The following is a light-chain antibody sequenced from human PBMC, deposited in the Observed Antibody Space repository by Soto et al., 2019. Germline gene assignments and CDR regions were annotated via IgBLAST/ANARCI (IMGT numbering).Light chain of an antibody. J-gene: IGKJ5*01. CDR1: QSVSGN. CDR3: QHDNNWPPLT. Sequence: EIVMTQSPATLSVSPGERATLSCRASQSVSGNLAWYQQIPGQAPRLLIYGASTKAPAIPARFSGSGSGTEFTLTISSLQSVDFAVYYGQHDNNWPPLTFGQETRLEIK. CDR2: GAS. V-gene: IGKV3-15*01.